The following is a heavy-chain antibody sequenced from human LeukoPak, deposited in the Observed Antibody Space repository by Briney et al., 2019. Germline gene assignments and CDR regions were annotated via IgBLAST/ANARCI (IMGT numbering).Heavy chain of an antibody. Sequence: PSETLSLTCTASGGSISSGIYYWSWIRQPAGKGLEWIGRIYTSGSTNYNPSLKSRVTISVDTSKNQFSLNLSSVTAADTAVYYCARSYGYSSSWYGSDWFDPWGQGTLVTVSS. CDR2: IYTSGST. D-gene: IGHD6-13*01. J-gene: IGHJ5*02. CDR1: GGSISSGIYY. V-gene: IGHV4-61*02. CDR3: ARSYGYSSSWYGSDWFDP.